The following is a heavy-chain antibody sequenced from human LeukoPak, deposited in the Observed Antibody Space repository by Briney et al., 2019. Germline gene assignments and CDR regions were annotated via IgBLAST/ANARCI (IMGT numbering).Heavy chain of an antibody. D-gene: IGHD2-15*01. CDR2: IYYSGST. J-gene: IGHJ5*02. V-gene: IGHV4-39*07. CDR3: ARGVAGCSGGSCYDWFDP. CDR1: GGSISSSSYY. Sequence: SETLSFTCTVSGGSISSSSYYWGWIRQPPGKALEWIGSIYYSGSTYYNPSLKSRVTISVDTSKNQFSLKLSSVTAADTAVYYCARGVAGCSGGSCYDWFDPWGQGTLVTVSS.